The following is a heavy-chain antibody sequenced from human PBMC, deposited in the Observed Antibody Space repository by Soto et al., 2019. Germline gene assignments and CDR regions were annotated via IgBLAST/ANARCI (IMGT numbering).Heavy chain of an antibody. Sequence: GGSLRLSCAASGFAFSNYAMTWVRRAPGKGLEWVSAISGSGGSTYYADSVKGRFTISRDNSQNTLYLQMNSLRAEDTALYYCAKGIAGSGTYLNYWGQGTLVTVSS. J-gene: IGHJ4*02. CDR3: AKGIAGSGTYLNY. D-gene: IGHD1-26*01. V-gene: IGHV3-23*01. CDR1: GFAFSNYA. CDR2: ISGSGGST.